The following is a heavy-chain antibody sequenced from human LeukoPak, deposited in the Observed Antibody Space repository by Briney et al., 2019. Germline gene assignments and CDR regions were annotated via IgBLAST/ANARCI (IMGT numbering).Heavy chain of an antibody. V-gene: IGHV3-23*01. CDR1: GFTFSSYA. J-gene: IGHJ4*02. CDR3: AKNSGSYQCFDY. Sequence: GGSLRPSCAASGFTFSSYAMSWVRQAPGKGLEWVSTISGSGGNTYYADSVKGRLTISRVNSKNTLFLQMNSLRAEDTAVYYCAKNSGSYQCFDYWGQGTLVTVSS. D-gene: IGHD1-26*01. CDR2: ISGSGGNT.